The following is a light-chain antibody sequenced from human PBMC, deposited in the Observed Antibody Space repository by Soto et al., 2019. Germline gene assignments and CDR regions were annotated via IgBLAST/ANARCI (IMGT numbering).Light chain of an antibody. CDR1: SSDDDTYNL. Sequence: QSALAQPASVSGSAGQSITISCTQTSSDDDTYNLLSWYEQQPGKIPHFILHDGTKRRSRPPNRFSASKSGNQDSLTTSALQAEDEADYYCCSYALISTYVVLGGGTKVTVL. V-gene: IGLV2-23*01. CDR2: DGT. J-gene: IGLJ2*01. CDR3: CSYALISTYVV.